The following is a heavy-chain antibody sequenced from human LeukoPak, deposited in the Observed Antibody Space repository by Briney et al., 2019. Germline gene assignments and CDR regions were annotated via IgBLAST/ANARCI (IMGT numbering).Heavy chain of an antibody. D-gene: IGHD6-13*01. V-gene: IGHV3-21*01. Sequence: TGGSLRLSCAASGFIFSNCWMSWARQAPGKGLEWVSSISSIGSYIYYADSVKGRFTISRDNAKNSLYLQMNSLRAEDTAVYYCARDYGKSGRIDSSFGYWGQGSLVTVSS. J-gene: IGHJ4*02. CDR3: ARDYGKSGRIDSSFGY. CDR1: GFIFSNCW. CDR2: ISSIGSYI.